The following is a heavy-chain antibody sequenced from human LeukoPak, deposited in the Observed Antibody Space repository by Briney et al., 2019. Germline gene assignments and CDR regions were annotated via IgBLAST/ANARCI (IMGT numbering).Heavy chain of an antibody. Sequence: ASAKVSCKVSGYTLTELSMHWVRQAPGRGLEWMGGFDPEDGETIYAQKFQGRVTMTEDTSTDTAYMELSSLRSEDTAVYYCATDQIKGYCSSTSCFDIWGQGTMVTVSS. CDR2: FDPEDGET. CDR3: ATDQIKGYCSSTSCFDI. CDR1: GYTLTELS. J-gene: IGHJ3*02. V-gene: IGHV1-24*01. D-gene: IGHD2-2*01.